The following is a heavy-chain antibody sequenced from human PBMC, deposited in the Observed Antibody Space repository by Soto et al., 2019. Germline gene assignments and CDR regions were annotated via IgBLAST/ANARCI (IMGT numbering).Heavy chain of an antibody. CDR2: IIPIFGTA. CDR3: ASGYRRDGHYRLAV. V-gene: IGHV1-69*13. Sequence: ASVKVSCKASGGTFSSYAISWVRQALGQGLEWMGGIIPIFGTANYAQKFQGRVTITADGSTSTAYMELSSLRSEDTAVYYCASGYRRDGHYRLAVWGQGTTVTVSS. CDR1: GGTFSSYA. J-gene: IGHJ6*02. D-gene: IGHD3-16*02.